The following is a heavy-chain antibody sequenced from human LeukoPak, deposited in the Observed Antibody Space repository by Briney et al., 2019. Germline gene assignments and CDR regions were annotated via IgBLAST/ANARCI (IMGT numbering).Heavy chain of an antibody. D-gene: IGHD6-19*01. CDR1: VGSMSSYY. J-gene: IGHJ5*02. V-gene: IGHV4-4*07. CDR3: ARDWSPRIAVAWNWFDP. CDR2: IYTSGST. Sequence: SETLSLTCTVSVGSMSSYYWSWIRQPAGKGLEWIGRIYTSGSTNYNPSLKSRVTMSVDTSKNQFSLKLSSVTAADTAVYYCARDWSPRIAVAWNWFDPWGQGTLVTVSS.